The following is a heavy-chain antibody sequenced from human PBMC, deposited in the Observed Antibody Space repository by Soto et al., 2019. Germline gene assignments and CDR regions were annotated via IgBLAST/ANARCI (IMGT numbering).Heavy chain of an antibody. CDR1: GGSISSGGYY. CDR3: AREGRLLWHNNYYYGMDV. J-gene: IGHJ6*02. Sequence: SETLSLTCTVSGGSISSGGYYWSWIRQHPGKGLEWIGYIYYSGSTYYNPSLKSRVTISVDTSKNQFSLKLSSVTAADTAVYYCAREGRLLWHNNYYYGMDVWGQGTTVTVSS. CDR2: IYYSGST. V-gene: IGHV4-31*03. D-gene: IGHD3-10*01.